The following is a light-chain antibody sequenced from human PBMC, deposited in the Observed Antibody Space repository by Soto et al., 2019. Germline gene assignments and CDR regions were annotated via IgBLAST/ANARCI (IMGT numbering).Light chain of an antibody. CDR2: RNS. V-gene: IGLV1-44*01. CDR1: SSNIGRNT. CDR3: AVWDDNLRAVV. Sequence: QSVLTQPPSASGTPGQRIIISCSGSSSNIGRNTVNWYQYLPGTAPKVLIYRNSHRPSGVPDRFSGSQSGSSASLAIDGLQSEDEADYYCAVWDDNLRAVVFGGGTNSPS. J-gene: IGLJ2*01.